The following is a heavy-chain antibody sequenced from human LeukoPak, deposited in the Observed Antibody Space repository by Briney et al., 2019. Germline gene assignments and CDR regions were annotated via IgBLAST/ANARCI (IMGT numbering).Heavy chain of an antibody. D-gene: IGHD4-17*01. V-gene: IGHV3-66*01. J-gene: IGHJ4*02. CDR3: ARGPSDYHNT. Sequence: QAGGSLRLSCAASEFSVGSNYMTWVRQAPGKGLEWVSLIYSGGSTYYADSVKGRFTISRDNSKNTLYLQMNSLRAEDTAVYYCARGPSDYHNTGGQGTLVTVSS. CDR2: IYSGGST. CDR1: EFSVGSNY.